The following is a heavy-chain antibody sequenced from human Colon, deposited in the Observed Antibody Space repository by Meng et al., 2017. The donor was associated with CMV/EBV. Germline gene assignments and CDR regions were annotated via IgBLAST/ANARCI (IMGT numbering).Heavy chain of an antibody. D-gene: IGHD1-26*01. Sequence: SGAASGITVGSHYVSWVRQAPGKGLEWVSVIHGGGGTYYADSVKGRFTISRDNSKNTLYLQMDSLRPEDTAVYYCAYEGPYSGNYVDYWGQGALVTVSS. CDR2: IHGGGGT. V-gene: IGHV3-66*02. CDR1: GITVGSHY. CDR3: AYEGPYSGNYVDY. J-gene: IGHJ4*02.